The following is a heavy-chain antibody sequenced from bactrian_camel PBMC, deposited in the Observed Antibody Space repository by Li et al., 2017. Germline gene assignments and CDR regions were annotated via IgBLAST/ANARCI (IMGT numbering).Heavy chain of an antibody. Sequence: VQLVESGGGSAQVGGSLRLSCSASADALMYMAWFRQAPGQKREAVAAITTGGSSTMYHDSVKGRFTISRDSAKNTVYLQMNNLQPEDTATYYCAVGRGSRGEHCYSLNYWGRGTQVTVS. J-gene: IGHJ4*01. CDR1: ADALMY. CDR2: ITTGGSST. V-gene: IGHV3S53*01. D-gene: IGHD6*01. CDR3: AVGRGSRGEHCYSLNY.